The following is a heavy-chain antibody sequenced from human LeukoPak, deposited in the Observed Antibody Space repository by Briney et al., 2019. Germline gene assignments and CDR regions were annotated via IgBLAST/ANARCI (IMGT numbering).Heavy chain of an antibody. CDR1: GYSFTSYW. V-gene: IGHV5-51*01. Sequence: GGSLRLSCKGSGYSFTSYWIGWVRQMPGKGLEWMGIIYPGDSDTRYSPSFQGQVTISADKSISTAYLQWSSLKASDNAMYYCARLRLGFLWNPNDYWGQGTLVNVSS. CDR2: IYPGDSDT. D-gene: IGHD1-1*01. J-gene: IGHJ4*02. CDR3: ARLRLGFLWNPNDY.